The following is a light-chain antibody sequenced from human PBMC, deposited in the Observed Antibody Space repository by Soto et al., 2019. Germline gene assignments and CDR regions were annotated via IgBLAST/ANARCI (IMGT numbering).Light chain of an antibody. CDR2: DVS. CDR1: TSDVGGYNY. V-gene: IGLV2-8*01. Sequence: QSALTQPPSASGSPGQSVAISCTGTTSDVGGYNYVSWYQQHPGKAPKLIIYDVSKRPSGVPDRFSGSKSGNTASLTVSGRQGEDEADYYCSSYVASNTLAFGGGTKVTVL. CDR3: SSYVASNTLA. J-gene: IGLJ2*01.